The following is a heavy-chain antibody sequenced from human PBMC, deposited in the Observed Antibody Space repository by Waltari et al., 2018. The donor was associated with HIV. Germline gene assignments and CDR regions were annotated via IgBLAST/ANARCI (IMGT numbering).Heavy chain of an antibody. D-gene: IGHD6-19*01. Sequence: QVQLQESGPGLVKSSETLSLTCAVSGYSISSGYYWGWIRQPPGKGLEWIGIIYHSGSTYYNPSLKSRVTISADTSNNQFSLKVSSVTAADTAVYYCARGQGLGTFDCLGQGTLVTVSS. CDR3: ARGQGLGTFDC. CDR2: IYHSGST. CDR1: GYSISSGYY. J-gene: IGHJ4*02. V-gene: IGHV4-38-2*01.